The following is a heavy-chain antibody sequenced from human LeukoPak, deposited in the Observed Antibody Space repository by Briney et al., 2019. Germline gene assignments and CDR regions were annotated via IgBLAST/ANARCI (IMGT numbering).Heavy chain of an antibody. CDR1: GFTVSSNY. J-gene: IGHJ5*02. Sequence: GGSLRLSCAASGFTVSSNYMSWVRQAPGKGLEWVSVIYSGGSTYYADSVKGRFTISRDNSKNTLYLQMNSLRAEDTAVYYCARDHLAPGHVASAPFDPWGQGTLVTVSS. D-gene: IGHD3-3*02. V-gene: IGHV3-53*01. CDR2: IYSGGST. CDR3: ARDHLAPGHVASAPFDP.